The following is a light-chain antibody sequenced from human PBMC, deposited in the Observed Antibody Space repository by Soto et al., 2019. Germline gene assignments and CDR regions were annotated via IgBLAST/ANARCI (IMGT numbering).Light chain of an antibody. Sequence: QSALTQPASVSGSPGQSITISCTGTSSDVGSYNLVSWYQQHPGKAPKLVIFDVTKRPSGVPDRFSGSKSGNTASLTISGLRSEDEADYYCCSYGARFGGGTKLTVL. CDR3: CSYGAR. V-gene: IGLV2-23*02. J-gene: IGLJ3*02. CDR2: DVT. CDR1: SSDVGSYNL.